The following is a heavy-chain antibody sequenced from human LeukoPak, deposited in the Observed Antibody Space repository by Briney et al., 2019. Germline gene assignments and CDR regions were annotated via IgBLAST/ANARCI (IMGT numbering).Heavy chain of an antibody. Sequence: GGSLRLSCAASGFTFSNYAMSWVRQAPGKGLEWVSGISGSGIGTYYADSVKGRFTISRDNSKNTLYLQMNSLMAEDTAVYFCAGRHSISWFFDNWGQGTLVTVSS. CDR3: AGRHSISWFFDN. D-gene: IGHD6-13*01. CDR1: GFTFSNYA. V-gene: IGHV3-23*01. J-gene: IGHJ4*02. CDR2: ISGSGIGT.